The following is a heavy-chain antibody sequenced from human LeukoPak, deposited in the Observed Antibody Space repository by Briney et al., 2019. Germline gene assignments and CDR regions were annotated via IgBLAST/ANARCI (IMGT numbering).Heavy chain of an antibody. CDR2: IRSKAYGGTT. Sequence: GGSLRLSCAASGFTFSDYYMSWIRQAPGKGLEWVGFIRSKAYGGTTEYAASVKGRFTISRDDSKSIAYLQMNSLKTEDTAVYYCTREGEYYDYVWGSYRYIDYWGQGTLVTVSS. CDR3: TREGEYYDYVWGSYRYIDY. J-gene: IGHJ4*02. V-gene: IGHV3-49*03. D-gene: IGHD3-16*02. CDR1: GFTFSDYY.